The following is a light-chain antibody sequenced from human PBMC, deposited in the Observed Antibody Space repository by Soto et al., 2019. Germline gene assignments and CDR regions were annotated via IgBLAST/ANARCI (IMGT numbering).Light chain of an antibody. Sequence: EIVLTQSPATLSLSPGERATLSCRASQSVSTYLAWYQQKPGQAPRLLISDASNRATGIPARFSGSGSGTDFTLTMSSLDPEDFAVYYCQQRSNWPLTFGGGTKVEIK. V-gene: IGKV3-11*01. J-gene: IGKJ4*01. CDR1: QSVSTY. CDR2: DAS. CDR3: QQRSNWPLT.